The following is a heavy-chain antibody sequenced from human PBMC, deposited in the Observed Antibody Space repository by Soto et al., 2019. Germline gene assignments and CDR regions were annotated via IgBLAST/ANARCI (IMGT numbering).Heavy chain of an antibody. J-gene: IGHJ6*02. V-gene: IGHV3-21*03. CDR3: ARDGGRRGYGMDV. CDR2: ISSSSSYI. CDR1: GFTFSSYS. Sequence: EVQLVESGGGLVKPRGSLRLSCAASGFTFSSYSMNWVRQAPGKGLEWVSSISSSSSYIYYADSVKGRFTISRDNAKNSLYLQMNSLRAEDTAVYYCARDGGRRGYGMDVWGQGTTVTVSS. D-gene: IGHD3-16*01.